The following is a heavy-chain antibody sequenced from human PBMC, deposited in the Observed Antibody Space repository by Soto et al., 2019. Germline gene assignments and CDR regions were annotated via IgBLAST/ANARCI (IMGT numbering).Heavy chain of an antibody. V-gene: IGHV1-18*01. CDR2: ISAHSGDT. J-gene: IGHJ4*01. Sequence: QVNLGQSVAEVKNPGASVKVSCKASGYTFTNYPLAWVRRAPGHGLEWMGWISAHSGDTHYAQKFQDIVTMTTDPSTDTAYLELRSLTSDDTAVYYGARAMSMLFVAPAYWGTGTLVTVAS. CDR1: GYTFTNYP. D-gene: IGHD2-8*01. CDR3: ARAMSMLFVAPAY.